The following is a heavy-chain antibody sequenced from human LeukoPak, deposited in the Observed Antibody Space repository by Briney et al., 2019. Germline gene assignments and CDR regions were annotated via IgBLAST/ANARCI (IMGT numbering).Heavy chain of an antibody. CDR1: GFTFSGSA. V-gene: IGHV3-73*01. D-gene: IGHD2-2*03. J-gene: IGHJ6*03. CDR3: ATHGSAHYYMDV. Sequence: GGSLRLSCAASGFTFSGSAMHWVRQASGKGLEWVGRIRSKANSYATAYAASVKGRFTISRDDSKNTAYLQMNSLKTEDTAVYYCATHGSAHYYMDVWGKGTTVTISS. CDR2: IRSKANSYAT.